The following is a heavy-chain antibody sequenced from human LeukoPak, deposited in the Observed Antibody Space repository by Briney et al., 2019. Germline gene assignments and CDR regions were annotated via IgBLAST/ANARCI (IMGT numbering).Heavy chain of an antibody. CDR1: GGSFSGYY. Sequence: PSETLSLTCAVYGGSFSGYYWSWIRQPPGKGLECIGEINHSGSTNYNPSLKSRVTISVDTSKNQFSLKLSSVTAADTAVYYCARGYGRYDYVWGSYRYSFDYWGQGTLVTVSS. CDR2: INHSGST. CDR3: ARGYGRYDYVWGSYRYSFDY. V-gene: IGHV4-34*01. J-gene: IGHJ4*02. D-gene: IGHD3-16*02.